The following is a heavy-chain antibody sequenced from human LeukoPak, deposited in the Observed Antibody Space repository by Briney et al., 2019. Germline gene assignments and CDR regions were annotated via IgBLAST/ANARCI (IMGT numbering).Heavy chain of an antibody. CDR1: GLTFNSYW. V-gene: IGHV3-74*03. CDR2: INGDASNT. J-gene: IGHJ3*02. D-gene: IGHD3-22*01. Sequence: GGSLRLSCAASGLTFNSYWMHWVRQVAGKGLVWVARINGDASNTTYAGSVKGRFTISRDNAKNTLYLQMNSLRVDDTAVYYCAKSNGYGLIDIWGQGTMVTVSS. CDR3: AKSNGYGLIDI.